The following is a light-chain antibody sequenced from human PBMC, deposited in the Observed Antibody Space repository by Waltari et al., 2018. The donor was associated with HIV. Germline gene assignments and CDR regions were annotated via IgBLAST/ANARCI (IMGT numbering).Light chain of an antibody. CDR3: HSRDTDGDHYV. J-gene: IGLJ1*01. CDR1: SLRNFF. Sequence: SSELTQDPVLSVALGQTIKITCQGDSLRNFFPNWYQQTPGQAPILVVYGANRRPPGIPDRFSASNTGNTSSLIISDSQAVDEADYYCHSRDTDGDHYVFGGGTRVIVL. CDR2: GAN. V-gene: IGLV3-19*01.